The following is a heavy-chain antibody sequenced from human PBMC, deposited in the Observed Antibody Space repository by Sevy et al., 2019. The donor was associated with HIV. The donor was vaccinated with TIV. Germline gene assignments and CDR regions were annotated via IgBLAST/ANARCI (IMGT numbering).Heavy chain of an antibody. J-gene: IGHJ4*02. CDR2: ISFDGGNK. CDR3: ARGPYNSGLRLDF. Sequence: GGCLRLSCAASGFSLSDYAIHWARQGPVKGLEWLRVISFDGGNKYYADSVKGRFTISRENSKNTVSLQMNSLRPDDTALYYCARGPYNSGLRLDFWGRGILVTVSS. D-gene: IGHD5-12*01. V-gene: IGHV3-30-3*01. CDR1: GFSLSDYA.